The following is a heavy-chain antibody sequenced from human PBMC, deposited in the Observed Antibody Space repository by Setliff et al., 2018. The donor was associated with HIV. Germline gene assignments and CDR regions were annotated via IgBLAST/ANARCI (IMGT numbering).Heavy chain of an antibody. V-gene: IGHV4-59*08. CDR1: GGSISGYY. Sequence: SETLSLTCTVSGGSISGYYWSWIRQPPGKGLEWIGYVFYSGSTNYNPSLKSRVTISVDTSKNQFSLKLSSVTAADTAVYYCARQSDSSGYFPSWYFDYWAQGTLVTVSS. J-gene: IGHJ4*02. D-gene: IGHD3-22*01. CDR2: VFYSGST. CDR3: ARQSDSSGYFPSWYFDY.